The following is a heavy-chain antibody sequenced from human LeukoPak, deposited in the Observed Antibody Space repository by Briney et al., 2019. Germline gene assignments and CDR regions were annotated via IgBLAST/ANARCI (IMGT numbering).Heavy chain of an antibody. Sequence: PSETLSLTCAVYGGSFSGYYWGWIRQPPGKGLEWIGSIYYSGSTYYNPSLKSRVTISVDTSKNQFSLKLSSVTAADTAVYYCARQPFSYYDFWSGYFGGNWFDPWGQGTLVTVSS. CDR2: IYYSGST. V-gene: IGHV4-39*01. CDR3: ARQPFSYYDFWSGYFGGNWFDP. CDR1: GGSFSGYY. J-gene: IGHJ5*02. D-gene: IGHD3-3*01.